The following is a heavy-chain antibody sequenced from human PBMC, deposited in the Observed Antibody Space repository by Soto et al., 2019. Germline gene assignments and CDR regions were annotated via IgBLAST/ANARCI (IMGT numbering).Heavy chain of an antibody. J-gene: IGHJ5*01. D-gene: IGHD2-15*01. Sequence: SETLSLTCSVSGDSISTVDYFWAWIRQPPGQALEYIGYIYKSATTYYNPSFEGRVAISLDTSRSHFSLNVTSVTAADTAVYFCARGRYCLTGRCFPNWFDSWGQGTLVTVSS. CDR2: IYKSATT. V-gene: IGHV4-30-4*01. CDR1: GDSISTVDYF. CDR3: ARGRYCLTGRCFPNWFDS.